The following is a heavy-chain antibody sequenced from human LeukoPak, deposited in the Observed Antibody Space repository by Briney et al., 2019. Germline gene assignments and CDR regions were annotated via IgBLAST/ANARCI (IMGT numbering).Heavy chain of an antibody. CDR1: GFTFSSYA. V-gene: IGHV3-23*01. CDR3: AKDGIAVAGYFDY. CDR2: ISGGGGST. Sequence: GESLRLSCAASGFTFSSYAMSWVRQAPGKGLEWVSAISGGGGSTYYADSVKGRFTISRDNSKNTLYLQMNSLRAEDTAVYYCAKDGIAVAGYFDYWGQGTLVTVSS. J-gene: IGHJ4*02. D-gene: IGHD6-19*01.